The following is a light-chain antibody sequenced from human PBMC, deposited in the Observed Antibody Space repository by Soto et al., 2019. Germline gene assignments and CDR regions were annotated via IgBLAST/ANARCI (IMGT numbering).Light chain of an antibody. CDR2: GAS. V-gene: IGKV3-20*01. Sequence: EIVLTQSPGTLSLSPGERATLSCRASQSVTSSYLAWYQQKPGQAPRLLIYGASSRATGIPDRFSGSGSGTDFTLTISRLEPEYCAVYYCQQYGCSHRFGQGTKVDIK. CDR1: QSVTSSY. J-gene: IGKJ1*01. CDR3: QQYGCSHR.